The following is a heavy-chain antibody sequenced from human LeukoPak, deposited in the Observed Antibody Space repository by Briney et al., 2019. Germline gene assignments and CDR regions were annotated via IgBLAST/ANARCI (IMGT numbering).Heavy chain of an antibody. CDR2: IYYSGST. J-gene: IGHJ5*02. D-gene: IGHD6-19*01. Sequence: SETLSLTCTVSGGSISSYYWSWMRQPPGKGLEWIGYIYYSGSTNYNPSLKSRVTISVDTSKNQFSLKLSSVTAADTAVYYCARLKYSSGWSGLNWFDPWGQGTLVTVSS. CDR1: GGSISSYY. V-gene: IGHV4-59*01. CDR3: ARLKYSSGWSGLNWFDP.